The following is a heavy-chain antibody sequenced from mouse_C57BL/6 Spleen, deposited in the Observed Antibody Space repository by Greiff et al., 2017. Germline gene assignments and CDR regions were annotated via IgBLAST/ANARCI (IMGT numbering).Heavy chain of an antibody. CDR3: ARGSSLDY. D-gene: IGHD1-1*01. CDR2: IDPANGNT. CDR1: GFNIKNTY. V-gene: IGHV14-3*01. J-gene: IGHJ2*01. Sequence: EVQLQQSVAELVRPGASVKLSCTASGFNIKNTYMHWVKQRPEQGLEWIGSIDPANGNTKYDPKFQGKATITADTSSTTAYLQLISLTSGDTAICYCARGSSLDYWGQGTTLTVSS.